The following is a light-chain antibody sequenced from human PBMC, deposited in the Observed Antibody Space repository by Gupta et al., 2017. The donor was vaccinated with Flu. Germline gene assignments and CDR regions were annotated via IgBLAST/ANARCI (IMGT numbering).Light chain of an antibody. Sequence: IVLTQSPGTLSLSPGERATLSCRASQSVSSSYLAWYQHDPCQAPRLLIYGASNRATDIPDRYSGSGSGTDFTLTISRRELEDFVVYYCRQESSSANTFSRGTKVEIK. CDR2: GAS. J-gene: IGKJ4*01. CDR1: QSVSSSY. V-gene: IGKV3-20*01. CDR3: RQESSSANT.